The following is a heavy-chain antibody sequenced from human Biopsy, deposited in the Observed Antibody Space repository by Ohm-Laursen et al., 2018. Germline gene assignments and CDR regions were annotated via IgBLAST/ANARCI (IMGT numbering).Heavy chain of an antibody. CDR3: AKDRDLNLLAWFDP. CDR1: GFTFSSFS. V-gene: IGHV3-21*01. D-gene: IGHD2-8*02. Sequence: SLRLSCAASGFTFSSFSMNCVRQAPGKGLEWISYINEVSSHIYDADSVKGRITVARDNAKNSLYLQLNSLRAEDTAVYYCAKDRDLNLLAWFDPWGQGTLVTVSS. CDR2: INEVSSHI. J-gene: IGHJ5*01.